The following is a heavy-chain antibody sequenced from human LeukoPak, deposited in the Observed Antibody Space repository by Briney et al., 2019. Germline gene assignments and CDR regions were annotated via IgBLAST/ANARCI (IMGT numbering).Heavy chain of an antibody. CDR1: GYTFTSYG. Sequence: ASVKVSCKASGYTFTSYGISWVRQAPGQGLEWMGWISAYNGNTNYAQKFQGRVTMTRDTSISTAYMELSRLRSDDTAVYYCARGRGYSYGYSPDGAFDIWGQGTMVTVSS. CDR3: ARGRGYSYGYSPDGAFDI. J-gene: IGHJ3*02. V-gene: IGHV1-18*01. D-gene: IGHD5-18*01. CDR2: ISAYNGNT.